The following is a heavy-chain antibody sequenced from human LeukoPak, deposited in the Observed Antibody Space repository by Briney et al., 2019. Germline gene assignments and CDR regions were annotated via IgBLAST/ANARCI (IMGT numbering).Heavy chain of an antibody. CDR3: ARVKGPVDYYYYYMDV. J-gene: IGHJ6*03. Sequence: PGGSLRLSCAASGFTFSSYEMNWVRQAPGKGLEWVSYVSRSGGTIYYADSVKGRFTISRDNAKNSLDLQMHSLRAEDTAVYYCARVKGPVDYYYYYMDVWGKGTTVTISS. V-gene: IGHV3-48*03. CDR2: VSRSGGTI. CDR1: GFTFSSYE.